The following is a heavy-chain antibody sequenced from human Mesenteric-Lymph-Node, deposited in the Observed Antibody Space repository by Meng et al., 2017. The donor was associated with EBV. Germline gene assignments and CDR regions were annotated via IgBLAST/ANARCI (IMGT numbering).Heavy chain of an antibody. V-gene: IGHV1-3*01. Sequence: QVMLGKFGREVKKPGAFGKVSCKASGYTFTSYAMHWVRQAPGQRLEWMGWINAGNGNTKYSQKFQGRVTITRDTSASTAYMELSSLRSEDTAVYYCARDDSLYGSGSHDYWGQGTLVTVSS. J-gene: IGHJ4*02. D-gene: IGHD3-10*01. CDR3: ARDDSLYGSGSHDY. CDR1: GYTFTSYA. CDR2: INAGNGNT.